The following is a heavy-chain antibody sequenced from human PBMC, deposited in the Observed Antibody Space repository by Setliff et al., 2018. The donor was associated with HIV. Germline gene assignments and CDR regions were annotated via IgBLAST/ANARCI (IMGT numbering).Heavy chain of an antibody. J-gene: IGHJ4*02. CDR1: GGSISSSNW. Sequence: PSETLSLTCAVSGGSISSSNWWSWVRQPPGKGLEWIGEIYHSGSTNYNPSLKSRVTISVDKSKNQFSLKLSSVTAADTALYYCARDVMEYFGNYFDYWGQGALVTVSS. CDR3: ARDVMEYFGNYFDY. D-gene: IGHD3-3*01. CDR2: IYHSGST. V-gene: IGHV4-4*02.